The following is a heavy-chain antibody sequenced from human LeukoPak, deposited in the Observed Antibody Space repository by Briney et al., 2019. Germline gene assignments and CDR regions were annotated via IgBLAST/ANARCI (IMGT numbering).Heavy chain of an antibody. CDR2: ISSSSSYK. Sequence: PGGSLRLSCAASGSTFSSYSMNWVREAPGKGLEWVSSISSSSSYKYYADSVKGRFTISRDNAKNSLYLQMNSLRAEDTAVYYCARDVVGDYWGQGTLVTVSS. D-gene: IGHD2-21*01. CDR1: GSTFSSYS. J-gene: IGHJ4*02. CDR3: ARDVVGDY. V-gene: IGHV3-21*01.